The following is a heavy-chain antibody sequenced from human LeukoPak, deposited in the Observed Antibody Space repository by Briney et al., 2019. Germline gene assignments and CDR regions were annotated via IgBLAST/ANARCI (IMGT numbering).Heavy chain of an antibody. CDR2: IYYSGST. J-gene: IGHJ4*02. CDR1: GGSISSSSYY. Sequence: PSETLSLTCTVSGGSISSSSYYWGWIRQPPGKGLEWIGSIYYSGSTYYNPSLKSRVTISVDTSKNQFSLKLSSVTVADTAVYYCARHLESSRYYDYVWGSYRSSFDYWGQGTLVTVSS. D-gene: IGHD3-16*02. V-gene: IGHV4-39*01. CDR3: ARHLESSRYYDYVWGSYRSSFDY.